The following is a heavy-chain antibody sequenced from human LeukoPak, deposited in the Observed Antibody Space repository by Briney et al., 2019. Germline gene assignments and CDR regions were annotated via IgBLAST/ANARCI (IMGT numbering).Heavy chain of an antibody. CDR3: ARGGIAAAVDYRPMDV. CDR1: RYTFTSSG. V-gene: IGHV1-18*01. D-gene: IGHD6-13*01. Sequence: APVKVSCKASRYTFTSSGISRGRQAPGQEVGWWGWVSDDRGNTNYPQKLQGRVTMTTDSSTSTAYMELRSLTSDDAAVYYGARGGIAAAVDYRPMDVWGKGTTVTVSS. CDR2: VSDDRGNT. J-gene: IGHJ6*03.